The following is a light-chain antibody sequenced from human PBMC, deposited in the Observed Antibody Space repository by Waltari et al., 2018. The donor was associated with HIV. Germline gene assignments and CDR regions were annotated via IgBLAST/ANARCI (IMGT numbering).Light chain of an antibody. Sequence: SYELTQPFSVSVALGQTARITCGGSNIGTKDVHWYQQKPGQVPLLLIFNAIHRPSGVPERFSASKSRNMATLTIIGAQAGDEAAYYCQVWHYTVVFGGGTKVTVL. CDR1: NIGTKD. V-gene: IGLV3-9*01. CDR3: QVWHYTVV. J-gene: IGLJ2*01. CDR2: NAI.